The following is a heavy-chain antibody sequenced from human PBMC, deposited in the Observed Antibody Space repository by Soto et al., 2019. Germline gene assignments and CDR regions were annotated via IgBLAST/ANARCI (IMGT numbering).Heavy chain of an antibody. Sequence: SETLSLTCVVSSYSISSGFFWAWIRQPPGKGLEWVGSIYHTGDTHYNPSLRSQVSMSVDTSKNHFSLRLTYLTAADTAVYFCARETNSLDLWGQGILVTVSS. J-gene: IGHJ5*02. CDR2: IYHTGDT. CDR3: ARETNSLDL. D-gene: IGHD1-7*01. CDR1: SYSISSGFF. V-gene: IGHV4-38-2*02.